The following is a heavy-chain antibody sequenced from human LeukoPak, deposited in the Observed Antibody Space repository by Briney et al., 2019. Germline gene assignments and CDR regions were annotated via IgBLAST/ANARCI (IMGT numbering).Heavy chain of an antibody. CDR2: IRYDGSNK. CDR3: AKDLPPAAIPPRPAFDI. V-gene: IGHV3-30*02. Sequence: QPGGSLRLSCAASGFTFSSYGMHWVRQAPGKGLEWVAFIRYDGSNKYYADSVKGRSTISRDNSKNTLYLQMNSLRAEDTAVYYCAKDLPPAAIPPRPAFDIWGQGTMVTVSS. J-gene: IGHJ3*02. CDR1: GFTFSSYG. D-gene: IGHD2-2*01.